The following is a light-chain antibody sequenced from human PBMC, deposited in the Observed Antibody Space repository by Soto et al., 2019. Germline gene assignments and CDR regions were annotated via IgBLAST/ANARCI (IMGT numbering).Light chain of an antibody. CDR1: SSDVGGYDY. V-gene: IGLV2-11*01. J-gene: IGLJ2*01. CDR2: DVN. CDR3: CSYAGPQDVV. Sequence: QSALTQPRSVSGSPGQSVTISCTGTSSDVGGYDYVSWYQHHPGKAPKLMIYDVNKRPSGVPDRFSGSKSGNTASLTISGLQAEDEADYYCCSYAGPQDVVIGGGTKLTVL.